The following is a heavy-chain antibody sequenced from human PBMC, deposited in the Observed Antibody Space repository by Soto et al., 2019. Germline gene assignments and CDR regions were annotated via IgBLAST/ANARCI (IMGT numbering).Heavy chain of an antibody. CDR3: ARGGMAAAGDNWFDP. D-gene: IGHD6-13*01. CDR1: GGSFSGYY. Sequence: SDTLSLTCAVYGGSFSGYYWSWIRQPPGKGLEWIGEINHSGSTNYNPSLKSRVTISVDTSKNQFSLKLSSVTAADTAVYYCARGGMAAAGDNWFDPWGQGTLVTVSS. V-gene: IGHV4-34*01. J-gene: IGHJ5*02. CDR2: INHSGST.